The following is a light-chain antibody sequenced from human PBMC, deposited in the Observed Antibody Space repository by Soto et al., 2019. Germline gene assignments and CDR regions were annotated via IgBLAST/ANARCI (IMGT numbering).Light chain of an antibody. Sequence: DIQMTQSPSSLSASVGDRVTITCRARQGISNHLAWYQQKPGKVPKLLIYTASTLQSGVPSRFSGSGSGTDFTLTISSLQPEDVATYYCQKCNSAPFTFGPGTKVDIK. CDR3: QKCNSAPFT. CDR2: TAS. J-gene: IGKJ3*01. V-gene: IGKV1-27*01. CDR1: QGISNH.